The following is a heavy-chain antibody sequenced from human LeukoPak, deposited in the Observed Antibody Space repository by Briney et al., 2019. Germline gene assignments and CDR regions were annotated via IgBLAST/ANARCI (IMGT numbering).Heavy chain of an antibody. CDR2: INPSGGST. CDR3: ARVRNGRAFDI. Sequence: ASVKVSCKASGYTFTSYYMHWVRQAPGQGLEWMGKINPSGGSTTYAQKLQGRVTMTTDTSTSTAYMELRSLRSDDTAVYYCARVRNGRAFDIWGQGTMVTVSS. D-gene: IGHD1-1*01. CDR1: GYTFTSYY. J-gene: IGHJ3*02. V-gene: IGHV1-46*01.